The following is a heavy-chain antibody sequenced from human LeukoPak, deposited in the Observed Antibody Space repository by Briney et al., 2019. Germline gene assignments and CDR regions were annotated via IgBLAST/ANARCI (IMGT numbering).Heavy chain of an antibody. CDR2: IRNKARSYTT. CDR1: GFTFSDQY. CDR3: VWAGIFWNSKYYSDQ. J-gene: IGHJ4*02. V-gene: IGHV3-72*01. Sequence: GSLRLSCAASGFTFSDQYMDWVRQAPGKGLEWVGPIRNKARSYTTDYAASVKGRFTISRDDSKNSVYLQMNSLTTEDTAVYYCVWAGIFWNSKYYSDQWGQGTLVTVSS. D-gene: IGHD3-22*01.